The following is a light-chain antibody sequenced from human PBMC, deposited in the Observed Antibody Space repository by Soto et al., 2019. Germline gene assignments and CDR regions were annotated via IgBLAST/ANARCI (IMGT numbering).Light chain of an antibody. CDR1: RSISNY. V-gene: IGKV1-39*01. CDR2: GAS. Sequence: DIQMTQSPSSLSASVGDAVSLTGRASRSISNYLNWYQQKPGRAPKLLISGASSLQRGVPSRFSGSGSGTTFTLTITSLQPDDFAIYFCQQSYTAPYTFGPGTKVEIK. J-gene: IGKJ3*01. CDR3: QQSYTAPYT.